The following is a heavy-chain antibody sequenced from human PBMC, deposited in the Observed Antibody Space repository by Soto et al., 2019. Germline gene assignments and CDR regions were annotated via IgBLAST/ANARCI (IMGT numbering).Heavy chain of an antibody. D-gene: IGHD6-13*01. Sequence: EVQLVESGGGLVQPGGSLRLSCAAAGFTVSSNYMSWVRQAPGKGLEWVSVIYSGGRTYYADSVKGRFTISRDNSKNTLSLQMNSLRAEDTAVYYCAREAATGPYYFDFWGQGTLVTVSS. J-gene: IGHJ4*02. CDR2: IYSGGRT. CDR1: GFTVSSNY. CDR3: AREAATGPYYFDF. V-gene: IGHV3-66*01.